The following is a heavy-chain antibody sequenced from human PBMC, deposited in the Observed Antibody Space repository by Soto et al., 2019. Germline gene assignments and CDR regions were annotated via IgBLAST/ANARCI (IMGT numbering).Heavy chain of an antibody. CDR3: AKNGQPPYYYYGLDV. J-gene: IGHJ6*02. D-gene: IGHD2-8*01. V-gene: IGHV1-18*01. CDR1: GYTFTRYG. CDR2: ISGYNGDT. Sequence: SVKVSCKASGYTFTRYGISWVRQAPGQGLEWMGWISGYNGDTNYAQKFQDRVSMTIDTSTGTAYMELRSLTSDDTAIYYCAKNGQPPYYYYGLDVWGQGTKVTVSS.